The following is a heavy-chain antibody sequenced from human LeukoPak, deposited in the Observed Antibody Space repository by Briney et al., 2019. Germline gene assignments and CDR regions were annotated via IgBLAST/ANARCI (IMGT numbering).Heavy chain of an antibody. D-gene: IGHD3-10*01. V-gene: IGHV3-53*01. CDR3: ARGDYYGSGSFYFDY. CDR2: IYSSGYT. CDR1: GFTFSSYW. J-gene: IGHJ4*02. Sequence: PGGSLRLSCAASGFTFSSYWMHWVRQGPGKGLEWVSVIYSSGYTQYADSVKGRFTISRDNSKNMLYLQMNSLRAEDTATYYCARGDYYGSGSFYFDYWGQGTLVTVSS.